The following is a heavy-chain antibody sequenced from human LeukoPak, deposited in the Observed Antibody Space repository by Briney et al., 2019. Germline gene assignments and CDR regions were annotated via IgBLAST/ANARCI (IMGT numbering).Heavy chain of an antibody. CDR3: AKDFSVWLRFDY. D-gene: IGHD5-12*01. Sequence: PGGSLRLSCAASGFTFSSYGMSWVRQAPGKGLEWVSAISGSGGSTYYADSVKGRFTISRDNSKNTLYLQMNSLRAEDTAVYYCAKDFSVWLRFDYWGQGTLVTVSS. J-gene: IGHJ4*02. V-gene: IGHV3-23*01. CDR2: ISGSGGST. CDR1: GFTFSSYG.